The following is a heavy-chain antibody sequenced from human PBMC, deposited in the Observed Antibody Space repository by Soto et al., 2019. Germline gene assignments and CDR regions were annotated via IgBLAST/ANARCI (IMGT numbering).Heavy chain of an antibody. V-gene: IGHV1-46*03. CDR3: ARVYPSDTRYGYVGNNWFDP. J-gene: IGHJ5*02. CDR2: INPSGGST. CDR1: GYTFTSYY. D-gene: IGHD5-18*01. Sequence: QVQLVQSGAEVKKPGASVKVSCKASGYTFTSYYMHWVRQDPGQGLEWMGIINPSGGSTSYAQKFQGRVTLTTDTSTSTVYMELSSLRSEATAVYYCARVYPSDTRYGYVGNNWFDPWCQGTLVTVSS.